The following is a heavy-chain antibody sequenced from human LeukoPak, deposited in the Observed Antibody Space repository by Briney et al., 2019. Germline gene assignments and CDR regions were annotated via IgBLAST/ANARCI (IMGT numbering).Heavy chain of an antibody. Sequence: GSLRLSCAASGFTFSSYAMSWVRQAPGKGLEWVSAISGSGGSTYYADSVKGRFTISRDNSKNTLYLQMNSLRAEDTAVYYCAKGYVREYSRLEFDYWGQGTLVTVSS. V-gene: IGHV3-23*01. D-gene: IGHD6-6*01. CDR2: ISGSGGST. CDR3: AKGYVREYSRLEFDY. CDR1: GFTFSSYA. J-gene: IGHJ4*02.